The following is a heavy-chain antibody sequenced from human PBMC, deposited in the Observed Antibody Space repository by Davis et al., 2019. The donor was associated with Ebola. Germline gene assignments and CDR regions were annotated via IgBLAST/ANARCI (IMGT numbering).Heavy chain of an antibody. J-gene: IGHJ6*02. CDR1: GDTFSKYA. CDR2: FIPIFGAA. D-gene: IGHD2-2*01. V-gene: IGHV1-69*13. CDR3: ARVRGYWSSTSCPAYGMDV. Sequence: SVKVSCKTSGDTFSKYAINWVRQAPGQGHDWMGGFIPIFGAANYAQKFQGRVTITADESTSTAYMELSSLTSENTAVYYCARVRGYWSSTSCPAYGMDVWGQGTTVTGSS.